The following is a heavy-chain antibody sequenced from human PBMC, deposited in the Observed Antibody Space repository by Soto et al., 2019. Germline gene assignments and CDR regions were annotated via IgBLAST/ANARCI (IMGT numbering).Heavy chain of an antibody. CDR1: GFTFSSYA. V-gene: IGHV3-30-3*01. CDR3: GRDPLWGTAMFFWYFDL. Sequence: QVQLVESGGGVVQPGRSLRLSCAASGFTFSSYAMHWVRQAPGKGLEWVAVISYDGSNKHYADSVKGRFTISGDNSKNTRYLQMNSRRDEDTSVYYCGRDPLWGTAMFFWYFDLWGRGTLVTVSS. D-gene: IGHD5-18*01. CDR2: ISYDGSNK. J-gene: IGHJ2*01.